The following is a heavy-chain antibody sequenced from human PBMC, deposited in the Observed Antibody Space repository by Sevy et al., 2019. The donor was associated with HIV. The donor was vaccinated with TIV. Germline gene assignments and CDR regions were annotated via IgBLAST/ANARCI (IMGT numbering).Heavy chain of an antibody. CDR1: GFTFGTYA. CDR3: AKHADRGHLSHTDY. J-gene: IGHJ4*02. CDR2: VSGSGGSK. Sequence: GGSLRLSCAASGFTFGTYAMNWVRQAPGKGLEWVSTVSGSGGSKYHADSVKGRFTISRDNSKNTLFLQMNSLRAEDTAVYYCAKHADRGHLSHTDYRGQGTLVTV. V-gene: IGHV3-23*01. D-gene: IGHD3-16*01.